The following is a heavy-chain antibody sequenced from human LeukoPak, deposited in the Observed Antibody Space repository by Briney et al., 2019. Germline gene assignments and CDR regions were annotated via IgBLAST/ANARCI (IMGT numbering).Heavy chain of an antibody. CDR2: IWHDGSNK. J-gene: IGHJ4*01. CDR3: ARNNWNSRTQRWFYFDK. CDR1: GFTFNIHG. D-gene: IGHD1-1*01. V-gene: IGHV3-33*01. Sequence: GGSLRLSCAASGFTFNIHGMHWVRQAPGKGLEWVAIIWHDGSNKYYTDSVKGRFTISRDNSENTVYLQMNSLRAEDTAVYYCARNNWNSRTQRWFYFDKWGQGNLVTVSS.